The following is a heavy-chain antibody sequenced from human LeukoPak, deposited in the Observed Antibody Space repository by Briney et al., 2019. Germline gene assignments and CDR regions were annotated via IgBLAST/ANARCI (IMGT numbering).Heavy chain of an antibody. V-gene: IGHV1-69*04. CDR1: GGTFSSYA. CDR3: ASLTRPRGYFYGMDV. J-gene: IGHJ6*02. CDR2: IIPIFGIA. Sequence: SVKVSCKASGGTFSSYAISWVRQAPGQGLEWMGRIIPIFGIANCAQKFQGRVTITADKSTSTAYMELSSLRSEDTAVYYCASLTRPRGYFYGMDVWGQGTTVTVSS.